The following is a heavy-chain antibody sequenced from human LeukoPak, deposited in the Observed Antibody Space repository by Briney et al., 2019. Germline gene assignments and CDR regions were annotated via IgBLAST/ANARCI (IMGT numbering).Heavy chain of an antibody. Sequence: SQTLSLTCAISGDSVSSAWTWIRQSPSRGLEWLGRTYYSSKWYTDYAVSVKGRVSINPDTSKNQLSLQLSSVPPEDTAVYYCARGWLRSGFDLWGQGTLVTVSS. CDR3: ARGWLRSGFDL. CDR2: TYYSSKWYT. CDR1: GDSVSSA. V-gene: IGHV6-1*01. J-gene: IGHJ4*02. D-gene: IGHD5-12*01.